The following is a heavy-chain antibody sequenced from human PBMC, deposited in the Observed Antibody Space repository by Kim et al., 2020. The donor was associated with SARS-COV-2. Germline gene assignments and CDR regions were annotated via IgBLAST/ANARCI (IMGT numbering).Heavy chain of an antibody. V-gene: IGHV6-1*01. CDR3: ARGTSRYFDP. Sequence: WYSDSAVSLKSRVTINPDTSKNQFALHLNSVTPEDTAVYFCARGTSRYFDPWGQGTLVTVSS. J-gene: IGHJ5*02. D-gene: IGHD1-20*01. CDR2: WYS.